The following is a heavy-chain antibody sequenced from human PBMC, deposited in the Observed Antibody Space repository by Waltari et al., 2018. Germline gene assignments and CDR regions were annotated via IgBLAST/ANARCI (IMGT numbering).Heavy chain of an antibody. CDR1: GFTFSSYW. J-gene: IGHJ4*02. CDR3: VRSKDGYNLVADY. CDR2: INSDGSST. D-gene: IGHD5-12*01. V-gene: IGHV3-74*01. Sequence: EVQLVESGGGLVQTGGSLRLSCAASGFTFSSYWMHWVRQAPGKGLVWVARINSDGSSTSYADSVKGRFTISRDNAKNTLYLQMNRLRAEDTAVYYCVRSKDGYNLVADYWGQGSLVTVSS.